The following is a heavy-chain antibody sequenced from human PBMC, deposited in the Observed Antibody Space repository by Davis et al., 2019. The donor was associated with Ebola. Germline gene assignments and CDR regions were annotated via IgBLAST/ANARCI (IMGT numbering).Heavy chain of an antibody. CDR3: ARRILSPSRGGMDV. CDR1: GFSFSNTD. Sequence: GESLKISCEASGFSFSNTDMNWVRQAPGKGLEWVASVSGNSRFISYSDSVRGRFTISRDNAQNSLFLEMNSLRDEDTAVYFCARRILSPSRGGMDVWGRGTTVIVSS. V-gene: IGHV3-21*01. CDR2: VSGNSRFI. D-gene: IGHD2/OR15-2a*01. J-gene: IGHJ6*02.